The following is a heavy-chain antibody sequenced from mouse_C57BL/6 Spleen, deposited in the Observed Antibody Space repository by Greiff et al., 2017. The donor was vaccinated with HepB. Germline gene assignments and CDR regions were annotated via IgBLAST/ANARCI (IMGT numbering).Heavy chain of an antibody. Sequence: VQVVESEGGLVQPGSSMKLSCTASGFTFSDYYMAWVRQVPEKGLEWVANINYDGSSTYYLDSLKSRFIISRDNAKNILYLQMSSLKSEDTATYYCARDDGSSYEYWGQGTTLTVSS. CDR1: GFTFSDYY. CDR2: INYDGSST. J-gene: IGHJ2*01. V-gene: IGHV5-16*01. CDR3: ARDDGSSYEY. D-gene: IGHD1-1*01.